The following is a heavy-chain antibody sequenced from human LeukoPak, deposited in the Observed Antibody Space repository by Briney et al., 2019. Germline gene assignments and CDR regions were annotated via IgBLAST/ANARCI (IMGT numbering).Heavy chain of an antibody. Sequence: GGSLRLSCAASQFTFSTYTMNWVRQAPGKGLEWVSYISTSGTIIYYADSVKGRFTISRDNAKNSLYLQMNSLRDEDTAVYYCARDSGHVDTAMAHDYWGQGTLVTVSS. D-gene: IGHD5-18*01. CDR3: ARDSGHVDTAMAHDY. V-gene: IGHV3-48*02. J-gene: IGHJ4*02. CDR2: ISTSGTII. CDR1: QFTFSTYT.